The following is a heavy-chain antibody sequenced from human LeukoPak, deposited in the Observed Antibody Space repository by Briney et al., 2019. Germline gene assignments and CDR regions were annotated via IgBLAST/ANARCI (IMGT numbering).Heavy chain of an antibody. V-gene: IGHV3-43*02. CDR1: GFTFDDYG. J-gene: IGHJ4*02. CDR3: AKDGAYGDYDLLRQ. D-gene: IGHD4-17*01. CDR2: ISGDGGST. Sequence: AGGSLRLSCAASGFTFDDYGMSWVRQAPGKGLEWVSLISGDGGSTYYADSVKGRFTISRDNSKNSLYLQMNSLRTEDTALYYCAKDGAYGDYDLLRQWGQGTLVTVSS.